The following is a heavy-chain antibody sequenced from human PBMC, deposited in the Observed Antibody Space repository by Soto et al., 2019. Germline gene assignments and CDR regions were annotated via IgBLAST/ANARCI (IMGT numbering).Heavy chain of an antibody. CDR1: GGSISDYY. V-gene: IGHV4-59*01. J-gene: IGHJ3*02. Sequence: PSETLSLTCTVSGGSISDYYWSWIRQPPGKGLEWIGYIYYSGSTNYNPSLKSRVTISVDTSKNQFSLKLSSVTAADTAVYYCARVLRRVAGAFDIWGQGTMVTVSS. CDR3: ARVLRRVAGAFDI. CDR2: IYYSGST. D-gene: IGHD6-19*01.